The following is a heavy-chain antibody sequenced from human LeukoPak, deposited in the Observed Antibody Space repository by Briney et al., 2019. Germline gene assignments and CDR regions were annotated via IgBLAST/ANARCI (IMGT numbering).Heavy chain of an antibody. CDR3: ARDRGPGYSYGYYYYGMDV. CDR2: INPSGGST. D-gene: IGHD5-18*01. CDR1: GYTFTSYY. Sequence: ASVKVSCKASGYTFTSYYMHWVRQAPGQGLEWMGIINPSGGSTSYAQKFQGRVTMTRDTSTSTVYMEQSSLRSEDTAVYYCARDRGPGYSYGYYYYGMDVWGQGTTVTVSS. V-gene: IGHV1-46*01. J-gene: IGHJ6*02.